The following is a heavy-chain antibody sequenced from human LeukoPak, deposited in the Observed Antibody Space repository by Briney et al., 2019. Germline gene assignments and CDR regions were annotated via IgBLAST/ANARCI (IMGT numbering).Heavy chain of an antibody. V-gene: IGHV3-66*01. CDR3: ARADYGDQRRFDP. J-gene: IGHJ5*02. CDR1: GFTFSTTY. CDR2: IQSGGST. Sequence: GGSLRLSCAVSGFTFSTTYMSWVRQVPGKGLEWVSVIQSGGSTYYADSVKGRFTISRDNAKNSLYLQMNSLRAEDTALYHCARADYGDQRRFDPWGQGTLVTVSS. D-gene: IGHD4-17*01.